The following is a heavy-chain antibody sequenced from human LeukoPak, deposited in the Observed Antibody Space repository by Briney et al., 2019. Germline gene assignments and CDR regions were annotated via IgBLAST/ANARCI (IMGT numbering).Heavy chain of an antibody. CDR1: GFTFSSYT. V-gene: IGHV3-48*01. J-gene: IGHJ6*03. D-gene: IGHD3-10*01. CDR2: IGTSSTTI. Sequence: GGSLRLSCAASGFTFSSYTMNWVRQPPGKGLEWVSDIGTSSTTIYYADSVKGRFTISRDNAKNSLYLQMNSLRADDTAVYYCAGFAAGGSYYYYMDVWGKGTTVTVSS. CDR3: AGFAAGGSYYYYMDV.